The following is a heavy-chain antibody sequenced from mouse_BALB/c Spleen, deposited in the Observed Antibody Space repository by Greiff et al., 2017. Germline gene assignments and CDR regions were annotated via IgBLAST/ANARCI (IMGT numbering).Heavy chain of an antibody. CDR1: GYTFTDYA. V-gene: IGHV1S137*01. Sequence: QVQLKESGAELVRPGVSVKISCKGSGYTFTDYAMHWVKQSPAKSLEWIGVISTYYGDASYNQKFKGKATMTVDKSSSTAYMELARLTSEDSAIYYCARESYGMDYWGQGTSVTVSS. D-gene: IGHD6-2*01. CDR2: ISTYYGDA. CDR3: ARESYGMDY. J-gene: IGHJ4*01.